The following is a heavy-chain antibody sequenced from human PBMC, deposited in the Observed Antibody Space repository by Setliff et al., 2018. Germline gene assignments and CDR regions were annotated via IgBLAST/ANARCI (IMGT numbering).Heavy chain of an antibody. V-gene: IGHV4-61*09. J-gene: IGHJ4*02. CDR2: IYAGGST. Sequence: SETLSLTCTVSGGSISSGSYYWSWIRQPAGKGLEWIGHIYAGGSTNYNPSLKSRVTISVDTSKKQFSLELRSVTVADTATYYCVRSPSSGAYWNPRPFYSDYWARGTLVTVSS. CDR3: VRSPSSGAYWNPRPFYSDY. CDR1: GGSISSGSYY. D-gene: IGHD1-26*01.